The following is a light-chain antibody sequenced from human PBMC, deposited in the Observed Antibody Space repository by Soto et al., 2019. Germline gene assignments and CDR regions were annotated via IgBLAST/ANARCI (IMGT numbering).Light chain of an antibody. CDR2: GAS. CDR3: QQYNNWPLALT. CDR1: QSVSSN. J-gene: IGKJ4*01. Sequence: EIVITQSPATLSVSPGERATLSCRASQSVSSNLAWYQQRPGQAPRLLIYGASTRSTGVPARFSGSGSGTEFTLTISSLQXEDFAVYFCQQYNNWPLALTFGGGTKVDIK. V-gene: IGKV3-15*01.